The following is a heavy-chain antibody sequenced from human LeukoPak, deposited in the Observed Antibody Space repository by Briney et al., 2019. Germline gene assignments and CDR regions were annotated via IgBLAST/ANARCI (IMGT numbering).Heavy chain of an antibody. CDR3: AKDVERQQLVEIPHYFDY. D-gene: IGHD6-13*01. Sequence: PGGSLRLSCAASGFTFSSYAMSWVRQAPGKGLEWVSAISGSGGSTYYADSVKGRFTISRDNSENTLYLQMNSLRAEDTAVYYCAKDVERQQLVEIPHYFDYWGQGTLVTVSS. V-gene: IGHV3-23*01. J-gene: IGHJ4*02. CDR2: ISGSGGST. CDR1: GFTFSSYA.